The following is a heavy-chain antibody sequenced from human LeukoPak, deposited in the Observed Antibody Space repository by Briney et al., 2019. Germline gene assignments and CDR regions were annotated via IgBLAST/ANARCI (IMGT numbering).Heavy chain of an antibody. CDR3: ARERVARWEPATYYYYGMDV. CDR2: ISYNGVNK. J-gene: IGHJ6*02. Sequence: GGSLRLSCAASGFTFSRYAMHWVRQAPGKGLEWVAFISYNGVNKNYADSVKGRFTISRDNSKNTLYLQLNSLRPDDTAVYYCARERVARWEPATYYYYGMDVWGQGTTVTVSS. D-gene: IGHD1-26*01. V-gene: IGHV3-30-3*01. CDR1: GFTFSRYA.